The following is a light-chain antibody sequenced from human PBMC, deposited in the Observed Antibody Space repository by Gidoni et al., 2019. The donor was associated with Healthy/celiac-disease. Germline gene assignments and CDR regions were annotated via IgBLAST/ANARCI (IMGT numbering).Light chain of an antibody. Sequence: DIVLTQSTGTLSLSPGERATLSCRASQSVSSSYLAWYQQKPGQAPRLLIYGASSSATGIPDRFSGSGSGTDFTLTISRLEPEDFAVYYCQQYGSSPWTFGQGTKVEIK. J-gene: IGKJ1*01. CDR3: QQYGSSPWT. CDR1: QSVSSSY. V-gene: IGKV3-20*01. CDR2: GAS.